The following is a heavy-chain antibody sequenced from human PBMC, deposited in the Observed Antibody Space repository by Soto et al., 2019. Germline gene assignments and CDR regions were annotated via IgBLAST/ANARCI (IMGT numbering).Heavy chain of an antibody. Sequence: GASVKASCTASGYTFTSYYMHWVRQAPRQGLEWMGIINPSGGSTSYAQKFQGRVTMTRDTSTSTVYMELSSLRSEDTAVYYCARARPYSSGWYYFDYWGQGTLVTVSS. CDR1: GYTFTSYY. V-gene: IGHV1-46*03. J-gene: IGHJ4*02. CDR3: ARARPYSSGWYYFDY. D-gene: IGHD6-19*01. CDR2: INPSGGST.